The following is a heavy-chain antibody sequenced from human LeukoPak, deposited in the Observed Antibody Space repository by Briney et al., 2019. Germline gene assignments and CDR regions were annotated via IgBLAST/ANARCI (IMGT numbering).Heavy chain of an antibody. CDR2: MYHSGST. V-gene: IGHV4-39*07. D-gene: IGHD1-26*01. CDR1: GGSISSGSYY. J-gene: IGHJ3*02. Sequence: SETLSLTCTVSGGSISSGSYYWGWIRQPPGKGLEWIGSMYHSGSTYYNPSLKSRVTMSVDTSKNQFSLKLNSVTAADTAVYYCARRANSGSTKGAFDIRGQGTMVTVSS. CDR3: ARRANSGSTKGAFDI.